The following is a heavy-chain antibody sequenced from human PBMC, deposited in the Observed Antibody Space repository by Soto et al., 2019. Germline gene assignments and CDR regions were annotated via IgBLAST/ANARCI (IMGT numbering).Heavy chain of an antibody. V-gene: IGHV3-53*01. CDR1: GFTVSSNY. D-gene: IGHD1-26*01. CDR3: AREWYSGSYAGAFDY. CDR2: IYSGGST. J-gene: IGHJ4*02. Sequence: GSLRLSCAASGFTVSSNYMSWVRQAPGKGLEWVSVIYSGGSTYYADSVKGRFTISRDNSKNTLYFQMNSLRAEDTAVYYCAREWYSGSYAGAFDYWGQGTLVTVSS.